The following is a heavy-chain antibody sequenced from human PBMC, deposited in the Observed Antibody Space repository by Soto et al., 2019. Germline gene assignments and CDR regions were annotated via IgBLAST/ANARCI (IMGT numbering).Heavy chain of an antibody. CDR1: GGSISTYY. J-gene: IGHJ4*02. CDR3: ARGGSSSGFDY. CDR2: VTYSGGP. V-gene: IGHV4-59*01. Sequence: PSETLSLTCTVSGGSISTYYWSWIRQPPGKGLEWIGYVTYSGGPTYNPSLKSRVTISVDTSKKFSLNLTSVTAADTAVYYCARGGSSSGFDYWGQGTLVTVSS. D-gene: IGHD6-6*01.